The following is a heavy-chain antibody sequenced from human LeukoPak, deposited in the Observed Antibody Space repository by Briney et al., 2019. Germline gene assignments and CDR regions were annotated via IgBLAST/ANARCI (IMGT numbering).Heavy chain of an antibody. CDR3: ARQADLDTAMGDY. J-gene: IGHJ4*02. Sequence: GESVKISCNGSGYSFTSYWTGWVRQMPGKGLEWMGIIYPGDSDIRYSPSFQGQVTISADKSISTAYLQWSSLKASDTAMYYCARQADLDTAMGDYWGQGTLVTVSS. CDR1: GYSFTSYW. V-gene: IGHV5-51*01. D-gene: IGHD5-18*01. CDR2: IYPGDSDI.